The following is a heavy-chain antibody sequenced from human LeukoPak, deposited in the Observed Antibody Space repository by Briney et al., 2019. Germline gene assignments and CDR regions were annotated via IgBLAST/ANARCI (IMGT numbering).Heavy chain of an antibody. CDR1: GYTFTSYG. CDR2: ISAYNGNT. CDR3: ARADYDSSGYFDY. J-gene: IGHJ4*02. V-gene: IGHV1-18*01. D-gene: IGHD3-22*01. Sequence: GASVKVSCKASGYTFTSYGISWVRQAPGQGLEWMGWISAYNGNTNYAQKLQGRVTMTTDTSTSTAYIELRSLRSDDTAVYYCARADYDSSGYFDYWGQGTLVTVSS.